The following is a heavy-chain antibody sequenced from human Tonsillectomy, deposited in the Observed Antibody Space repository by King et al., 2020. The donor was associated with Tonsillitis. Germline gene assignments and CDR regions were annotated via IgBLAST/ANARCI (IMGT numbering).Heavy chain of an antibody. Sequence: QLVQSGGGLVKPGGSLRLSCAASGFTFSNAWMSWVRQAPGKGLEWVGRIKSKTDGGTTDYAAPVKGRFTISRDDSKNTLYLQMNSLKTEDTAVYYFTTGVSSITSYYYGMDVWGQGTTVTVSS. CDR1: GFTFSNAW. J-gene: IGHJ6*02. V-gene: IGHV3-15*01. CDR2: IKSKTDGGTT. CDR3: TTGVSSITSYYYGMDV. D-gene: IGHD2-21*01.